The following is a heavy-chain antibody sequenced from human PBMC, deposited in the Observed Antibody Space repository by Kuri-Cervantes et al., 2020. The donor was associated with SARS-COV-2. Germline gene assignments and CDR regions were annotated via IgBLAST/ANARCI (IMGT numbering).Heavy chain of an antibody. Sequence: GGSLRLSCAASGFTFSSYSMNWVRQAPGKGLEWASYIGSSSSTIYYADSVKGRFTISRDNAKNSLYLQMNSLRAEDTAVYYCARIASSSGWENFDYWGQGTLVTVSS. CDR2: IGSSSSTI. V-gene: IGHV3-48*01. CDR3: ARIASSSGWENFDY. CDR1: GFTFSSYS. D-gene: IGHD6-19*01. J-gene: IGHJ4*02.